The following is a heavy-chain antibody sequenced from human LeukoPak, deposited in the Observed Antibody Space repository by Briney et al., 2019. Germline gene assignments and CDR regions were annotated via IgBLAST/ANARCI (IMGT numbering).Heavy chain of an antibody. CDR3: ARDSTGYSSGWYSFDY. CDR1: GFTFSSYW. CDR2: INGDGSST. V-gene: IGHV3-74*01. D-gene: IGHD6-19*01. Sequence: PGGSLRLSCAASGFTFSSYWMHWVRQAPGKGLVWVSRINGDGSSTNYADSVKGRFTISRDNAKNTLYLQMNSLRVEDTAVYFCARDSTGYSSGWYSFDYWGLGTLVTVSS. J-gene: IGHJ4*02.